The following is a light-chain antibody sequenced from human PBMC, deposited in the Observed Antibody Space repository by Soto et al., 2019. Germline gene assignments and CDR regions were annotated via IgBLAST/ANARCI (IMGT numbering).Light chain of an antibody. CDR3: SSWTSSTTQV. CDR1: IDDVTAYYR. CDR2: DVS. Sequence: QSALTQPPSVSGSPGQSVTISCSGTIDDVTAYYRVSWYQQTPGTAPKLMIYDVSNRPSGVPDRFSGSRSGNTASLTISGLQAEDEADYYCSSWTSSTTQVLGGGTKLTVL. J-gene: IGLJ3*02. V-gene: IGLV2-18*02.